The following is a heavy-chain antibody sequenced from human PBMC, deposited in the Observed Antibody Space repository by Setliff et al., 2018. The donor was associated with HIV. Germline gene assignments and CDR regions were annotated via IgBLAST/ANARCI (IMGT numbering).Heavy chain of an antibody. J-gene: IGHJ4*02. CDR1: GGTFSSYA. D-gene: IGHD3-10*01. Sequence: ASVKVSCKASGGTFSSYAISWVRQAPGQGLEWMGGIIPIFGTANYAQKFQGRVTITADESTSTAYMELSSLRSEDTAVYYCARDSRYGSGSYYTANSLNYWGQGTLVTVSS. CDR3: ARDSRYGSGSYYTANSLNY. V-gene: IGHV1-69*13. CDR2: IIPIFGTA.